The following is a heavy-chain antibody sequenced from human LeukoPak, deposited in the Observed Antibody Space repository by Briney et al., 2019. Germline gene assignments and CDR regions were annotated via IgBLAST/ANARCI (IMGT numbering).Heavy chain of an antibody. CDR2: IIPIFDAA. CDR1: ASTFTSYA. CDR3: ASDQLGANQLYNWFDP. D-gene: IGHD4/OR15-4a*01. J-gene: IGHJ5*02. V-gene: IGHV1-69*05. Sequence: SVKVTCKASASTFTSYAISWVRQAPAQGLEWMGGIIPIFDAANYAQKFQGRVTITTDESTSTAYLELSSLRSEDTAVYYCASDQLGANQLYNWFDPWGQGTLVTVSS.